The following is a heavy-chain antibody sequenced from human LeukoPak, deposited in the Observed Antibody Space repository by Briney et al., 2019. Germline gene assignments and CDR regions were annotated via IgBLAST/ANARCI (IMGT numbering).Heavy chain of an antibody. V-gene: IGHV3-48*04. Sequence: GGSLRLSCAASGFTFSSYTMIWVRQAPGKGLEWVSYIGGSSSIIYYADSVKGRFTISRDNAKNSLYLQMNSLRAEDTSVYYCARGESLGCGGQGTLVTVSS. D-gene: IGHD3-10*01. CDR3: ARGESLGC. CDR2: IGGSSSII. J-gene: IGHJ4*02. CDR1: GFTFSSYT.